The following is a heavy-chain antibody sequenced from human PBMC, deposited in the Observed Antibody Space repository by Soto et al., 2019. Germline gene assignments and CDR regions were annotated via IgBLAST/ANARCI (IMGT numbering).Heavy chain of an antibody. CDR1: GFTLSGYA. J-gene: IGHJ6*03. D-gene: IGHD6-6*01. CDR2: ISSNGVGT. V-gene: IGHV3-64*01. CDR3: ARRARPDFYYMDV. Sequence: ESGGGLAQPGGSLRLSCAASGFTLSGYAMDWVRQAPGKGLEYVSGISSNGVGTYYANSVQGRFTISRDNSKNTVYLQMGSLRPEDMAVYYCARRARPDFYYMDVWGKGTAVTVSS.